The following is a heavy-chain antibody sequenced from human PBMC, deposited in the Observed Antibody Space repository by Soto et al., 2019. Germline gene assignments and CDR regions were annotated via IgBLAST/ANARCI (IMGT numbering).Heavy chain of an antibody. D-gene: IGHD6-13*01. J-gene: IGHJ4*02. V-gene: IGHV3-9*01. Sequence: GGSLRLSCAASGFTFDDYAMHWVRQAPGKGLEWVSGISWNSGSIGYADSVKGRFTISRDNAKNSLYLQMNSLRAEDTALYYCAKGEFGAAGEITFLVDYWGQGTLVTVSS. CDR3: AKGEFGAAGEITFLVDY. CDR2: ISWNSGSI. CDR1: GFTFDDYA.